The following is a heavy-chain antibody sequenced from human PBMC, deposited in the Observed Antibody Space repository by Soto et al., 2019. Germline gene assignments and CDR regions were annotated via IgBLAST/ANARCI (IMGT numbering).Heavy chain of an antibody. V-gene: IGHV4-4*02. J-gene: IGHJ5*02. Sequence: KTXETLSLTCSVSGGSITSANWWTWVRQPPVGGLEWIGEISHSGITNYKASLKSRVTMSVDKTKNDVSLKLTSVTAADTAVYYCARVLRGWFDPWGQGTPVTVSS. CDR3: ARVLRGWFDP. CDR1: GGSITSANW. CDR2: ISHSGIT.